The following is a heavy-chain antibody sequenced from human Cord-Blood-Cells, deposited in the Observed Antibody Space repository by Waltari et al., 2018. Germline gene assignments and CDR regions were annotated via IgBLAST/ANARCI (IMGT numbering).Heavy chain of an antibody. V-gene: IGHV4-59*11. CDR1: GGSNSSHY. J-gene: IGHJ4*02. CDR2: IYYSGST. CDR3: ARSSPTKGSGYYTGDY. Sequence: QVQLQESGPGLVKPSETLSLTCTVSGGSNSSHYWSWIRQPPGKGLELIGYIYYSGSTNYNPSLKSRVTISVDTSKNQFSLKLSSVTAADTAVYYCARSSPTKGSGYYTGDYWGQGTLVTVSS. D-gene: IGHD3-3*01.